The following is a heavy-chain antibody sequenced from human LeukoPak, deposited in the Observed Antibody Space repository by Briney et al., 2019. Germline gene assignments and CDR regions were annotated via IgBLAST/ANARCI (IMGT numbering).Heavy chain of an antibody. D-gene: IGHD6-13*01. CDR1: GFTFSDYY. Sequence: GGSLRLSCAASGFTFSDYYMSWIRQAPGKGLEWVSYISSSGSTIYYADSVKGRFTISRDNAKNSLYLQMNSLRAEDTAVYYCARTVVPGDRGSSWEAFDIWGQGTMVTVSS. V-gene: IGHV3-11*04. J-gene: IGHJ3*02. CDR2: ISSSGSTI. CDR3: ARTVVPGDRGSSWEAFDI.